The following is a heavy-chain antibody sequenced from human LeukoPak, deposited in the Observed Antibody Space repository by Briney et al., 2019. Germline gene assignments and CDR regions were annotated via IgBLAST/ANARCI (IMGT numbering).Heavy chain of an antibody. CDR3: ASGLWSGDDAFDI. Sequence: PGGSLRLSCAASGFTFSSYSMNWVRQAPGKGLEWVSSISSSSSYIYYADSVKGRFTISRDNAKNSLYLQMNSLRAEDTAVYYCASGLWSGDDAFDIWGRGTMVTVSS. J-gene: IGHJ3*02. CDR2: ISSSSSYI. CDR1: GFTFSSYS. V-gene: IGHV3-21*01. D-gene: IGHD3-3*01.